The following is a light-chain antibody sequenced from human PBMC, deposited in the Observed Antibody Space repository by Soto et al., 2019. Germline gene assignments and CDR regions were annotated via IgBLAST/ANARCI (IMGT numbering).Light chain of an antibody. CDR3: QQSYSTPNT. V-gene: IGKV1-39*01. CDR2: AAS. Sequence: IQMTQSPSSLSASVGDRVTITCRASQSIGRFLNWYQQKPGKAPALLIYAASSLQSGVPSRFSGSGSGTDFTLTISSLQPEDFATYYCQQSYSTPNTFGQGTKVDIK. J-gene: IGKJ1*01. CDR1: QSIGRF.